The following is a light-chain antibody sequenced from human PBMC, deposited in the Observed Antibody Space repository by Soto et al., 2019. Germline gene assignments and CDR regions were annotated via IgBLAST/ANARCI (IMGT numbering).Light chain of an antibody. J-gene: IGKJ1*01. CDR3: QLYNSDWT. CDR1: QSISSW. Sequence: DIQMSISQSTLCASEGNRVNIAFRASQSISSWLAWYQQKPGKAPKLLIYKASSLESGVPSRFIGSGSGTEFGLPSSNLQPDDFATYYGQLYNSDWTFGQGTKVDIK. CDR2: KAS. V-gene: IGKV1-5*03.